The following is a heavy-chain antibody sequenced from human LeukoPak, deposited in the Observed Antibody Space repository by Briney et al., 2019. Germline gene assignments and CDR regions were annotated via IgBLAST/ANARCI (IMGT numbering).Heavy chain of an antibody. CDR1: GGSISSGGYY. V-gene: IGHV4-31*03. CDR2: IYYSGST. J-gene: IGHJ4*02. D-gene: IGHD1-26*01. Sequence: SETLSLTCTVSGGSISSGGYYWSWIRQHPGKGLEWIGYIYYSGSTYYNPSLKSRVTISVDTSKSQFSLKLSSVTAADTAVYYCARDLGDGHDHRFDYWGQGTLVTVSS. CDR3: ARDLGDGHDHRFDY.